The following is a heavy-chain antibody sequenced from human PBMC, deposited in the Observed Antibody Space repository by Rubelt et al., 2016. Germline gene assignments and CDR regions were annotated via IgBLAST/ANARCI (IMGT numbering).Heavy chain of an antibody. V-gene: IGHV4-34*01. CDR3: ARGSITMVRGARWFDP. J-gene: IGHJ5*02. Sequence: QVQLQQWGAGLLKPSETLSLTCAVYGGSFSGYYWSWIRQPPGKGLEWIGEINHSGSTNYNPSLKSRVPISVDTSKNQFSLKLSSVTAADTAVYYCARGSITMVRGARWFDPWGQGTLVTVSS. CDR1: GGSFSGYY. CDR2: INHSGST. D-gene: IGHD3-10*01.